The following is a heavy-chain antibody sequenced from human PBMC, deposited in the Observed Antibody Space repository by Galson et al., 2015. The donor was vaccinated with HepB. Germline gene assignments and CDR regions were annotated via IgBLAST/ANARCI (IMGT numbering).Heavy chain of an antibody. CDR3: ARVGIEVTGFDY. CDR2: INPNSGGT. D-gene: IGHD4-23*01. CDR1: GYTFTGYY. Sequence: SVKVSCKASGYTFTGYYMHWVRQAPGQGLEWMGWINPNSGGTNYAQKFQGRVTMTRDTSISTAYMELSGLRSDDTAVYYCARVGIEVTGFDYWGQGTLVTVSS. V-gene: IGHV1-2*02. J-gene: IGHJ4*02.